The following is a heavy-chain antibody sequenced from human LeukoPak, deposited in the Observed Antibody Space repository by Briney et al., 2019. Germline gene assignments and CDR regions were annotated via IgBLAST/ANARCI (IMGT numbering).Heavy chain of an antibody. V-gene: IGHV3-33*06. J-gene: IGHJ4*02. CDR1: GFTFSSYG. CDR3: AKGWFAYYYDSSGYYYGYFDY. CDR2: IWYDGSNK. D-gene: IGHD3-22*01. Sequence: PGRSLRLSCAASGFTFSSYGMHWVRQAPGKGLEWVAVIWYDGSNKYYADSVKGRFTISRDNSKNTLYLQMNSLRAEDTAVYYCAKGWFAYYYDSSGYYYGYFDYWGQGTLVTVSS.